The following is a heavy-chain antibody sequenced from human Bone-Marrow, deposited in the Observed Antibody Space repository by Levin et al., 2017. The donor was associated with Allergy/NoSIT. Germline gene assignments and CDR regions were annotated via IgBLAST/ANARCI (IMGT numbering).Heavy chain of an antibody. V-gene: IGHV4-61*01. D-gene: IGHD1-14*01. J-gene: IGHJ5*02. CDR2: IYYSGST. CDR3: ARTEPNWFDP. Sequence: PSQTLSLTCTVSGGSVSSGSYYWSWIRQPPGKGLEWIGYIYYSGSTNYNPSLKSRVTISVDTSKNQFSLKLSSVTAADTAVYYCARTEPNWFDPWGQGTLVTVSS. CDR1: GGSVSSGSYY.